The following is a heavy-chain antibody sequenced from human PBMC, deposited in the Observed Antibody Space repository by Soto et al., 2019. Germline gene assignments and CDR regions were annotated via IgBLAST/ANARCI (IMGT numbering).Heavy chain of an antibody. CDR1: GYTFTSYD. J-gene: IGHJ4*02. CDR3: AREVGATRFDY. Sequence: QVQLVQSGAEVKKPGASVKVSCKASGYTFTSYDINWVRQATGQGLEWMGWMNPNRGNTDYAQNCKGRVTMTKNTSKSTASMELSSLRSEATAGYYWAREVGATRFDYWGQGTLVTVSS. CDR2: MNPNRGNT. V-gene: IGHV1-8*01. D-gene: IGHD1-26*01.